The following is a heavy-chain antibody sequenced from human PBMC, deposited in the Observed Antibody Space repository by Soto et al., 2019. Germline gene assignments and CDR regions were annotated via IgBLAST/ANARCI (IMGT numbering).Heavy chain of an antibody. J-gene: IGHJ6*02. CDR3: AKATRSGSYNYYYGMDV. CDR2: ISGSGGST. Sequence: HPGGSLRLSCAASGFTFSSYAMSWVRQAPGKGLEWVSAISGSGGSTYYADSVKGRFTISRDNSKNTLYLQMNSLRAEDTAVYYCAKATRSGSYNYYYGMDVWGQGTTVTVSS. CDR1: GFTFSSYA. D-gene: IGHD1-26*01. V-gene: IGHV3-23*01.